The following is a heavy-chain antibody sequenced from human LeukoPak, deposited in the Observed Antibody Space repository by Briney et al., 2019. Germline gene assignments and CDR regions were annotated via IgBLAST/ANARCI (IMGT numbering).Heavy chain of an antibody. V-gene: IGHV4-4*08. D-gene: IGHD3-22*01. J-gene: IGHJ5*02. Sequence: PSETLSLTCTVSGGSISSYYWSWIRQPPGKGLEWIGRIYTSGSTNYNPSLKSRVTISVDTSKNQFSLKLSSVTAADTAVYYCAREVMSGYYYGSNWFDPWGQGTLVTVSS. CDR2: IYTSGST. CDR3: AREVMSGYYYGSNWFDP. CDR1: GGSISSYY.